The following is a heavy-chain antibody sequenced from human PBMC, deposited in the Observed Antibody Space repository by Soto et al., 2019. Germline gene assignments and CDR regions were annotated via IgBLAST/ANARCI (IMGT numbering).Heavy chain of an antibody. CDR1: GGTFSSYA. CDR3: ARAEGSSSIAPYYGMDV. Sequence: ASVKVSCKASGGTFSSYAISWVRQAPGQGLEWMGGIIPIFGTANYAQKFQGRVTITADESTSTAYMELSSLRSEDTAVYYCARAEGSSSIAPYYGMDVWGQGTTVTVSS. J-gene: IGHJ6*02. V-gene: IGHV1-69*13. CDR2: IIPIFGTA. D-gene: IGHD6-6*01.